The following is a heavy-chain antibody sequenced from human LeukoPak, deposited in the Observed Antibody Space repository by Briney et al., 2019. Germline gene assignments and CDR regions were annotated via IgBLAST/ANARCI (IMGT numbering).Heavy chain of an antibody. Sequence: ASVKVSCKASGYTFTSYGISWVRQAPGQGLEWMGWISAYNGNTNYAQKLQGRVTMTTDTSTSTAYMELRSLRSDDTAVYYCARAKTTVTENDYWGQGALVTVSS. D-gene: IGHD4-17*01. J-gene: IGHJ4*02. V-gene: IGHV1-18*01. CDR1: GYTFTSYG. CDR2: ISAYNGNT. CDR3: ARAKTTVTENDY.